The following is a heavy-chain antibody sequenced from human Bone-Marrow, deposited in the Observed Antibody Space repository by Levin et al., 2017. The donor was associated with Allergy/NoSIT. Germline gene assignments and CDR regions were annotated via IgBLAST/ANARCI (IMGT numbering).Heavy chain of an antibody. Sequence: ASVKVSCKASGYTFTGYYMHWVRQAPGQGLEWMGRINPNSGGTNYAQKFQGRVTMTRDTSISTAYMELSRLRSDDTAVYYCARDLRIPYSSSWGLFDYWGQGTLVTVSS. CDR3: ARDLRIPYSSSWGLFDY. V-gene: IGHV1-2*06. CDR1: GYTFTGYY. J-gene: IGHJ4*02. CDR2: INPNSGGT. D-gene: IGHD6-13*01.